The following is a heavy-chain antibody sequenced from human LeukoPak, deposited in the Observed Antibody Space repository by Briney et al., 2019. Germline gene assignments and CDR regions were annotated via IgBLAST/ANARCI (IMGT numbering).Heavy chain of an antibody. CDR3: ARPSWSSGYAFDI. CDR1: GGSISSSSYY. Sequence: SETLSLTCTVSGGSISSSSYYWGWIRQPPGKGLEWIGSIYYSGSTYYNPSLKSRVTISVDTSKNQFSLKLSSVTAADTAVYYCARPSWSSGYAFDIWGQGTMVTVSS. J-gene: IGHJ3*02. V-gene: IGHV4-39*07. D-gene: IGHD3-22*01. CDR2: IYYSGST.